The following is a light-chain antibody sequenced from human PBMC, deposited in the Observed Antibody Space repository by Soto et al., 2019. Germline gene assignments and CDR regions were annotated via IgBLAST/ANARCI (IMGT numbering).Light chain of an antibody. Sequence: EIVLTQSPATLSLYPGERATLSCRASQSVSSYLTWYQQKPGQAPRLLIYDASNRATGIPARFSGSGSGTDFTLTISGLEPEDFAVYYCRQRSNWPYTFGQGTKLEIK. CDR2: DAS. CDR1: QSVSSY. J-gene: IGKJ2*01. V-gene: IGKV3-11*01. CDR3: RQRSNWPYT.